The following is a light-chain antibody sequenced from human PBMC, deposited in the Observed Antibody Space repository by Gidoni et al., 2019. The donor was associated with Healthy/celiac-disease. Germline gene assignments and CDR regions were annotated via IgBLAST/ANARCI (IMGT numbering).Light chain of an antibody. CDR1: ALPKQY. V-gene: IGLV3-25*03. CDR2: KDS. Sequence: SYALTQPPSVSVSPGQTARITCSGDALPKQYAYWYQQKPGQAPGLVIYKDSERPAGLPERFSGSSSGTTVTLTISGVQAEDEADYYCQSADSSGTYRVFGGGTKLTVL. J-gene: IGLJ3*02. CDR3: QSADSSGTYRV.